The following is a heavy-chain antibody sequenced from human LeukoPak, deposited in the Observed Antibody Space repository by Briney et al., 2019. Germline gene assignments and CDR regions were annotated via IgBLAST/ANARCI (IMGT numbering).Heavy chain of an antibody. V-gene: IGHV7-4-1*02. Sequence: ASVKVSCKASGYTFTSYAMNWVRQAPGQGLEWMGWINTNTGNPTYAQGFTGRFDFSLDTSVSTAYLQISSLKAEDTAVYYCAREWFGELQSVCMDVWGQGTTVTVSS. D-gene: IGHD3-10*01. CDR2: INTNTGNP. CDR3: AREWFGELQSVCMDV. CDR1: GYTFTSYA. J-gene: IGHJ6*02.